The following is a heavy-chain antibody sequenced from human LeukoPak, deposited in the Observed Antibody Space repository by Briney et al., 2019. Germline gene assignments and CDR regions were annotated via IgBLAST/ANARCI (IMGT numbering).Heavy chain of an antibody. J-gene: IGHJ4*02. CDR3: VKGRSMVVPAAVCD. CDR2: VSSNGGST. D-gene: IGHD2-2*01. CDR1: GVTFSSNA. Sequence: GGSLSLSCSASGVTFSSNAMHWVRRPPRGRLLYVSAVSSNGGSTYYTHSVKGRFTISRDNSKNKPYLQMSSLRAEDTAVYYCVKGRSMVVPAAVCDWGQGTMVTASS. V-gene: IGHV3-64D*06.